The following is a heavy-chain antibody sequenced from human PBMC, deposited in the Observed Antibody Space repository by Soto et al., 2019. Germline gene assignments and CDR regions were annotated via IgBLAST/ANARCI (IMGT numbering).Heavy chain of an antibody. V-gene: IGHV3-48*02. CDR1: GFPFSTYS. CDR3: GRDQHYSCDY. CDR2: ILGSGGVT. D-gene: IGHD2-21*01. Sequence: EVQLVESGGGLVQPGGSLRLSCAVSGFPFSTYSMNWVRQAPGKGLEWVSYILGSGGVTAYADSVRGRFTISRDNAKNSLYLPMNSLTDEDTVVYYCGRDQHYSCDYWGQGNSVTVSS. J-gene: IGHJ4*02.